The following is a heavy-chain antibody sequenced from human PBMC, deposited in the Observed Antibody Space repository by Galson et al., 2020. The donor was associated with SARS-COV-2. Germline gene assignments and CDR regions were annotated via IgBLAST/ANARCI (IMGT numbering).Heavy chain of an antibody. CDR1: GINCDDYV. Sequence: SLMTSCVGSGINCDDYVMHWVRQAPGKGLEGVPVISWHSGNIGYADSVKGRFTISRDNANNSLYLQMNSLTREDTALYFCAKEGVGVTHLSFWGRGTLVTVSS. D-gene: IGHD3-3*01. J-gene: IGHJ4*02. V-gene: IGHV3-9*01. CDR3: AKEGVGVTHLSF. CDR2: ISWHSGNI.